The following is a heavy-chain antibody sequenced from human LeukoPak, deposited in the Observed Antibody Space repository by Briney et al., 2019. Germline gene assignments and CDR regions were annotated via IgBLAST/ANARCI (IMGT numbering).Heavy chain of an antibody. Sequence: SVKVSCKASGGTFSSYAISWVRQAPGQGLEWMGGIIPIFGTANYAQKFQGRVTITADESTSTAYMELSSLRSEDTAVYYCARALHRLFARQLGPGFDYWGQGTLVTVSS. CDR2: IIPIFGTA. J-gene: IGHJ4*02. CDR3: ARALHRLFARQLGPGFDY. V-gene: IGHV1-69*13. CDR1: GGTFSSYA. D-gene: IGHD6-13*01.